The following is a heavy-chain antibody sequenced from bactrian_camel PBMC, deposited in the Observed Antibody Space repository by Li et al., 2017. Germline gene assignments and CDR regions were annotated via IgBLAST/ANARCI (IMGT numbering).Heavy chain of an antibody. CDR3: AAGVRYVIDGLGISACKVTRSFAT. CDR2: LSSDGVA. CDR1: GFTFINSY. Sequence: HVQLVESGGGSVQAGGSLRLSCTASGFTFINSYMAWYRQTPGNECELVSSLSSDGVAYIADSGKGRFSISQDNAKNTVYLQMNSLKPEDTAMYYCAAGVRYVIDGLGISACKVTRSFATWGQGTQVTVS. D-gene: IGHD3*01. V-gene: IGHV3S55*01. J-gene: IGHJ6*01.